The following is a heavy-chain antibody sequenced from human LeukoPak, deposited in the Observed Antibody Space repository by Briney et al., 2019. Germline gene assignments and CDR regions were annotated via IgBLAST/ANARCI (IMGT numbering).Heavy chain of an antibody. Sequence: GASVKVSCKVSGYTLTELSMHWVRQAPGKGLEWMGGFDPEDGETIYAQKFQGRDTMTEDTSTDTAYMELSSLRSEDTAVYYCATDLLTIFGVVMPSFDYWGQGTLVTVSS. CDR1: GYTLTELS. CDR3: ATDLLTIFGVVMPSFDY. J-gene: IGHJ4*02. D-gene: IGHD3-3*01. V-gene: IGHV1-24*01. CDR2: FDPEDGET.